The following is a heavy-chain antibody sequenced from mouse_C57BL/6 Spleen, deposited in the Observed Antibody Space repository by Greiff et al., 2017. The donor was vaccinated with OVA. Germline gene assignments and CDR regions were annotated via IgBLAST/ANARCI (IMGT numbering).Heavy chain of an antibody. Sequence: VKLMESGPELVKPGASVKISCKASGYAFSSSWMNWVKQRPGKGLAWIGRIYPGDGDTNYNGKFKGKATLTADKSSSTAYIQLSSLTSEDSAVYFGSRGGTTVVDHWYFDVWGTGTTVTVSS. J-gene: IGHJ1*03. CDR3: SRGGTTVVDHWYFDV. CDR1: GYAFSSSW. V-gene: IGHV1-82*01. CDR2: IYPGDGDT. D-gene: IGHD1-1*01.